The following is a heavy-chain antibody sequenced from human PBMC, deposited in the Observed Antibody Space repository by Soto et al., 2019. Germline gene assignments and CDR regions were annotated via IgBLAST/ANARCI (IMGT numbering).Heavy chain of an antibody. J-gene: IGHJ6*02. D-gene: IGHD2-2*01. CDR1: GFSFSSYG. Sequence: PGGSLRLSCAASGFSFSSYGMHWVRQAPGKGLERVALISYDGNNKYYADSVKGRFTISRDNSKNTLFLQMNSLRAEDTAVYYCAKDRGSTSCYSLAFCYYYGMDVWGQGTTVTVSS. CDR3: AKDRGSTSCYSLAFCYYYGMDV. CDR2: ISYDGNNK. V-gene: IGHV3-30*18.